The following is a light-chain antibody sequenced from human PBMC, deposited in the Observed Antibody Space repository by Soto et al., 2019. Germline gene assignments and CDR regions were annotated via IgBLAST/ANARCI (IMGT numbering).Light chain of an antibody. CDR1: SSTIGGNT. Sequence: QSVLTQSPSASGTPGQRVTISCSGSSSTIGGNTVNWYQQLPGTAPKLLIYNDDERPSGVPGRFTGSKSGTSSSLAISGLPSDDEADYYCSSWDDSLNVVVFGGGTKLTVL. V-gene: IGLV1-44*01. J-gene: IGLJ2*01. CDR2: NDD. CDR3: SSWDDSLNVVV.